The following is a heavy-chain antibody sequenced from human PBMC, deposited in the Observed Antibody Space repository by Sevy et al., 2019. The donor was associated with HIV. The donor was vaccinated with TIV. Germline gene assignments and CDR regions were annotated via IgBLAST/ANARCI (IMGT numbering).Heavy chain of an antibody. CDR2: IYPGDSDI. CDR3: ARQILGDSSTWYFLDAFDI. D-gene: IGHD2-2*01. V-gene: IGHV5-51*01. J-gene: IGHJ3*02. Sequence: GESLKISCKGSGYSFTKYWIGWVRQMPGKGLEWMGMIYPGDSDIRYSPSFPGQVTFSVDKSISTAYLQWSSLKASDTAMYYCARQILGDSSTWYFLDAFDIWGQGTMVTVSS. CDR1: GYSFTKYW.